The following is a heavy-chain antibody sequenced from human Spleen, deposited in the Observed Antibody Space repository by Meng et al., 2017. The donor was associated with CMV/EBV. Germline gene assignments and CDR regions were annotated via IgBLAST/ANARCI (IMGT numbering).Heavy chain of an antibody. J-gene: IGHJ6*02. CDR3: ACEEPYQLGGMDV. CDR1: GFTFSDYY. CDR2: ISSSGSTI. V-gene: IGHV3-11*01. D-gene: IGHD2-2*01. Sequence: GESLKISCAASGFTFSDYYMSWIRQAPGQELEWVAYISSSGSTIYYADSVKGRVTISRDNAKTSLYLQMNSLRAEDTAVEYCACEEPYQLGGMDVWGQGTTVTVSS.